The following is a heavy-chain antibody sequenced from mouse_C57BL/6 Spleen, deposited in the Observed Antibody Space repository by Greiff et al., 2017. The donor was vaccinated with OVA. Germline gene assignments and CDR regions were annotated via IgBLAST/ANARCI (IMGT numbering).Heavy chain of an antibody. D-gene: IGHD1-1*01. CDR3: ARDLYGSSPYYYAMDY. Sequence: EVKLEESGGGLVKPGGSLKLSCAASGFTFSSYAMSWVRQTPEKRLEWVATISDGGSYTYYPDNVKGRFTISRDNAKNNLYLQMSHLKSEDTAMYYCARDLYGSSPYYYAMDYWGQGTSVTVSS. V-gene: IGHV5-4*01. J-gene: IGHJ4*01. CDR2: ISDGGSYT. CDR1: GFTFSSYA.